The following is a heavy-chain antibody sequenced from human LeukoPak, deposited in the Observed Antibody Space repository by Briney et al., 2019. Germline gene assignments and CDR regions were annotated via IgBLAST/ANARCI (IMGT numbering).Heavy chain of an antibody. CDR1: GFTFSGSA. Sequence: QPGGSLKLSCAASGFTFSGSAMHWVRQAPGKGLEWVAVISYDGSYKYSADSVKGRFTISRDNSKNTLYLQMNSLRAEDTAVYYCAKEGEWSNGYVFDIWGQGTMVTVSP. D-gene: IGHD3-16*01. CDR3: AKEGEWSNGYVFDI. V-gene: IGHV3-30*04. CDR2: ISYDGSYK. J-gene: IGHJ3*02.